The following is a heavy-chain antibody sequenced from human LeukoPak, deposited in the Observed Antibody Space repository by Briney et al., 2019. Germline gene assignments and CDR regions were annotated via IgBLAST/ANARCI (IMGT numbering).Heavy chain of an antibody. CDR2: IYYSGST. V-gene: IGHV4-59*01. CDR1: GGSISSYY. D-gene: IGHD3-22*01. CDR3: ARDLYYDSSGPSPGDYYYMDV. J-gene: IGHJ6*03. Sequence: SETLSLTCTVSGGSISSYYWSWIRQPPGKGLEWIGYIYYSGSTNYNPSLKSRVTISVDTSKNQFSLKLSSVTAADTAVYYCARDLYYDSSGPSPGDYYYMDVWGKGTTVTVSS.